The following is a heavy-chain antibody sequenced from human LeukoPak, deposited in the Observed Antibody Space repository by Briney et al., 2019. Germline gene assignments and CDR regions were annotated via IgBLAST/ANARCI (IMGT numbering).Heavy chain of an antibody. V-gene: IGHV4-4*02. CDR2: IYHTGST. CDR3: AREGGPQALRGTFEP. D-gene: IGHD1-1*01. Sequence: SETLSLTCAVSGGSISSITWWSWVRQSPGKGLEWIGEIYHTGSTNYNPSLKSRVTMSVDKSKNQFSLKLSSVTAADTAVYYCAREGGPQALRGTFEPLGQGTLVTVSS. J-gene: IGHJ5*02. CDR1: GGSISSITW.